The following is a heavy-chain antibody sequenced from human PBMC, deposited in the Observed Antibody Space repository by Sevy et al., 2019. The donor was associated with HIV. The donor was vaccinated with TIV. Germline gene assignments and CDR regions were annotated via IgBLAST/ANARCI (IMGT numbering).Heavy chain of an antibody. CDR1: GYTLTELS. CDR2: FDPEDGET. V-gene: IGHV1-24*01. CDR3: ATEAPWGGYRITFDY. J-gene: IGHJ4*02. D-gene: IGHD3-16*02. Sequence: ASVKVSCKVSGYTLTELSIHWVRQAPGKGLEWMGGFDPEDGETIYAQKFQGRVTMTEDTSTDTAYMELSSLRSEDTAVYYCATEAPWGGYRITFDYWGQGTLVTVSS.